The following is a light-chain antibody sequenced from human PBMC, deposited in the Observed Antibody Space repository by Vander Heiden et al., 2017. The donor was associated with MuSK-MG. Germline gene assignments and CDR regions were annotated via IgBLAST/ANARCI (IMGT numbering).Light chain of an antibody. CDR1: QSINNY. J-gene: IGKJ4*01. CDR3: LQDYKYPRT. V-gene: IGKV1-6*01. CDR2: AAS. Sequence: ANQMHQSPSSLSASVGDRVTITCRASQSINNYLGWYQQRPGKAPNLLIYAASSLQSGVPSRFSGSGSGTDFTLTISSLQPEDFATYYCLQDYKYPRTFGEGTKVEIK.